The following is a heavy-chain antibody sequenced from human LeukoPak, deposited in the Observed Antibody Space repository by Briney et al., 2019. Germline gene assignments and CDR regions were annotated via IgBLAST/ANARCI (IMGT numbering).Heavy chain of an antibody. CDR3: ATSFYDGSGPRTFDI. CDR1: GYTFTGYY. V-gene: IGHV1-2*02. D-gene: IGHD2/OR15-2a*01. J-gene: IGHJ3*02. CDR2: INPNSGGT. Sequence: ASVKVSCKASGYTFTGYYMHWVRQAPGQGLEWMGWINPNSGGTNYAQKFQGRVAMNGDTSSNSVYMGLTRLTSDDTAMYYCATSFYDGSGPRTFDIWGQGTMVIVSS.